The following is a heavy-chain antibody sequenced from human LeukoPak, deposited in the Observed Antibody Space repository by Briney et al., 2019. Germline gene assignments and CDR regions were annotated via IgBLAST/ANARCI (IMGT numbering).Heavy chain of an antibody. CDR1: GFTFSTYW. CDR3: AGATKWLAHDF. CDR2: INSDGSST. V-gene: IGHV3-74*01. D-gene: IGHD6-19*01. Sequence: PGGSLRLSCAASGFTFSTYWMHWVRQAPGTGLVWVSLINSDGSSTNYADSVEGRFTISRDNSKNTLFLQMNSLRADDTAVYYCAGATKWLAHDFWGQGTLVTVSS. J-gene: IGHJ4*02.